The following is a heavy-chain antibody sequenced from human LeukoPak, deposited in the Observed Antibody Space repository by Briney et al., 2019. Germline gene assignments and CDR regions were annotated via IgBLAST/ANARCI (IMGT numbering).Heavy chain of an antibody. CDR3: AAGHQNSLEGY. CDR2: IGVRT. J-gene: IGHJ4*02. V-gene: IGHV3-23*01. CDR1: GFSITDWP. D-gene: IGHD1-1*01. Sequence: GGSLRLSCAASGFSITDWPLSWVRQAPGEGLEWVSAIGVRTHYADSVKGRFTISRDGSKNTLYLQMNSLTVEDMAIYFCAAGHQNSLEGYWGQGTLVSVAS.